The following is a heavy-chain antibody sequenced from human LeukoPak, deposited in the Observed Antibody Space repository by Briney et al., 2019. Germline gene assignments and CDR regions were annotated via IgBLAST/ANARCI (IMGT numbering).Heavy chain of an antibody. CDR1: GYTFTAYY. Sequence: ASVKVSCKASGYTFTAYYILWVRQAPGQGLEWMGWISPNSGGTNYAPKFQGRVTMTRDTSISTAYMELSSLRSDDTAVYYCARDYSSSPPRTFDYWGRGTLATVSS. CDR2: ISPNSGGT. J-gene: IGHJ4*02. V-gene: IGHV1-2*02. D-gene: IGHD6-6*01. CDR3: ARDYSSSPPRTFDY.